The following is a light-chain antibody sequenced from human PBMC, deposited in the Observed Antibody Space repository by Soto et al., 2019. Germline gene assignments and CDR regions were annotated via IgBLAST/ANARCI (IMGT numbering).Light chain of an antibody. CDR3: CSYAGRYTYV. CDR2: DVS. CDR1: SSDVGGYNY. Sequence: QSVLTQPRSVSGSPGQSVTISCSGTSSDVGGYNYVSWYQQYPGKAPKLMIYDVSKRPSGVPDRFSGSKSGNTASLTITGLQAEDEADYYCCSYAGRYTYVFGTGTKGTVL. J-gene: IGLJ1*01. V-gene: IGLV2-11*01.